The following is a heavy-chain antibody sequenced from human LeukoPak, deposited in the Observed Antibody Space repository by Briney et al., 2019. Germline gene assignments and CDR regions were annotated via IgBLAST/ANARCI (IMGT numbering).Heavy chain of an antibody. Sequence: GGSLRLSCAASGFTFSNYWMAWARQAPGKGLEWVANLNEDGSEKHYVDSVGGRFTISRDNAKNSLFLQLNSLRVEDTAVYYCAKGVVVAPDVTPFDYWGQGTLVTVSS. CDR2: LNEDGSEK. CDR3: AKGVVVAPDVTPFDY. D-gene: IGHD2-2*01. CDR1: GFTFSNYW. V-gene: IGHV3-7*01. J-gene: IGHJ4*02.